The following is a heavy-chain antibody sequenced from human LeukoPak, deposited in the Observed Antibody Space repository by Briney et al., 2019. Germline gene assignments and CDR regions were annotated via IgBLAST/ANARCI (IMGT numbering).Heavy chain of an antibody. CDR1: GFTFTSYN. Sequence: GGSVRLSCAASGFTFTSYNMNWARQAQGKGLEWVSLISSSTNYIYYADSVEGRFTISRDNDKNSLYLQMNSLRDEDTAVYYCARGHDGNYFDFWGQGTLVTVSS. V-gene: IGHV3-21*01. D-gene: IGHD1-26*01. CDR3: ARGHDGNYFDF. CDR2: ISSSTNYI. J-gene: IGHJ4*02.